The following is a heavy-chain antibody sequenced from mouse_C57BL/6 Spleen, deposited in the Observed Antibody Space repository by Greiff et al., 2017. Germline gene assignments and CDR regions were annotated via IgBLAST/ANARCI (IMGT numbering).Heavy chain of an antibody. CDR2: IYPRDGST. CDR1: GYTFTSYD. Sequence: VHLVESGPELVKPGASVKLSCKASGYTFTSYDINWVKQRPGQGLEWIGWIYPRDGSTKYNEKFKGKATFTVDTSSSTAYMELRSLTSEDSAVYFCARSVYGNLAWFAYWGQGTLVTVSA. D-gene: IGHD2-1*01. CDR3: ARSVYGNLAWFAY. J-gene: IGHJ3*01. V-gene: IGHV1-85*01.